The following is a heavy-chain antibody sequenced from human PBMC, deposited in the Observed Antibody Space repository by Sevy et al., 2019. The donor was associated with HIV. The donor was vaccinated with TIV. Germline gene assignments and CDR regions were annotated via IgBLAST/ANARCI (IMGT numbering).Heavy chain of an antibody. CDR2: ISYDGNLK. CDR1: GFTFSFYG. Sequence: RGSLRLSCAAYGFTFSFYGMNWVRQAPGKGLEWVALISYDGNLKYYAASAKGRFTISRDNSKNTLYLQMTGLGPEDTVEYYCGKAPNDYDNGGRAGLEVWGQGTTVTVSS. CDR3: GKAPNDYDNGGRAGLEV. J-gene: IGHJ6*02. D-gene: IGHD3-22*01. V-gene: IGHV3-30*18.